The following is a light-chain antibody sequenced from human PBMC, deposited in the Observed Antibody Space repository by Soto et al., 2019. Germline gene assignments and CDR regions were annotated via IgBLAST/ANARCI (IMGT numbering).Light chain of an antibody. CDR3: QSYVSTLSYV. CDR1: SSNIGAGYH. Sequence: QSVLTQPPSVSGAPGQRVTISCTGNSSNIGAGYHVHWYQQLPGTAPKLLIYTNNNRPSGVPDRFSGSRSGTSASLAITGLQAEYEAYYYCQSYVSTLSYVCGTGTKVTGL. CDR2: TNN. J-gene: IGLJ1*01. V-gene: IGLV1-40*01.